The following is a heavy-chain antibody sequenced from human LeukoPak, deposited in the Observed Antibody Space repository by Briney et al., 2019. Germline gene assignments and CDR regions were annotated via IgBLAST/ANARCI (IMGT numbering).Heavy chain of an antibody. CDR1: GYTFTSYD. D-gene: IGHD2-21*02. CDR2: MNPNSGNT. CDR3: AGAYCGGDCYSGGYYYYYMDV. V-gene: IGHV1-8*03. J-gene: IGHJ6*03. Sequence: ASVKVSCKASGYTFTSYDINWVRQATGQGLEWMGWMNPNSGNTGYAQKVQGRVTITRNTSISTAYMELSRLRSEDTAVYYCAGAYCGGDCYSGGYYYYYMDVWGKGTTVTISS.